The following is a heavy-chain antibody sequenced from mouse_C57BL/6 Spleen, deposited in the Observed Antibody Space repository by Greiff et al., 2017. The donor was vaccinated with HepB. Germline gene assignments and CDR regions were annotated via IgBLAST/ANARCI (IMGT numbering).Heavy chain of an antibody. J-gene: IGHJ4*01. CDR1: GYTFTSYW. CDR3: AREEDDGYYRDAMDY. Sequence: QVQLQQPGAELVRPGSSVKLSCKASGYTFTSYWMHWVKQRPIQGLEWIGNIDPSDSETHYNQKFKDKATLTVDKSSSTAYMQLSSLTSEDSAVYYCAREEDDGYYRDAMDYWGQGTSVTVSS. D-gene: IGHD2-3*01. CDR2: IDPSDSET. V-gene: IGHV1-52*01.